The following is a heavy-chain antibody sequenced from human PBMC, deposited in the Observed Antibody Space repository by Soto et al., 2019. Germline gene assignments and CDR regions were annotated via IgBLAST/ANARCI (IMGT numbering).Heavy chain of an antibody. CDR1: GGSISSYY. CDR2: IYYSGST. J-gene: IGHJ5*02. Sequence: QVQLQESGPGLVKPSETLSLTCTVSGGSISSYYWSWIRQPPGKGLEWIGYIYYSGSTNYNPSLKCRVTISVDTSKNQFSLKLSSVTAADTAVYYCARRRTNDYTPLTEDWFDPWGQGTLVTVSS. V-gene: IGHV4-59*01. CDR3: ARRRTNDYTPLTEDWFDP. D-gene: IGHD4-4*01.